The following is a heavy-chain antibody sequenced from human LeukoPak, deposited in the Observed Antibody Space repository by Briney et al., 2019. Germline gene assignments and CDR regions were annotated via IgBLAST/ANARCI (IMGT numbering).Heavy chain of an antibody. D-gene: IGHD3-3*01. Sequence: GGSLRLSSAASGFTFTTYTMNWVRQAPGKGLEWVSSISGGSSYIYYADSVKGRFTISRDNAENSLYLQMNSLRAEDTAVYYCAGSPPGDYYFDYWGQGTLVTVSS. CDR1: GFTFTTYT. CDR2: ISGGSSYI. V-gene: IGHV3-21*01. CDR3: AGSPPGDYYFDY. J-gene: IGHJ4*02.